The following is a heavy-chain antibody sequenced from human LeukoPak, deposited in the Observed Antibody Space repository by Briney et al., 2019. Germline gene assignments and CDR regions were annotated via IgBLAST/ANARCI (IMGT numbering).Heavy chain of an antibody. CDR1: GGSISSSSYY. J-gene: IGHJ4*02. D-gene: IGHD6-13*01. Sequence: KPSETLSLTCTVSGGSISSSSYYWGWIRQPPGKGLEWFGSIYYSGSTYYHPSLKSLVTISVDTSKNQFSLKLSSVTAADTAVYYCARVYSSSWLYYFDYWGQGTLVTVSS. CDR3: ARVYSSSWLYYFDY. CDR2: IYYSGST. V-gene: IGHV4-39*07.